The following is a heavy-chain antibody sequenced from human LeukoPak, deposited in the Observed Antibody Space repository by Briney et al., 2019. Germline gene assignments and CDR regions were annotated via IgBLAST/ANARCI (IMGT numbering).Heavy chain of an antibody. Sequence: GGSLRLSCAASRFTFSSYWMSWVRQAPGKGLEWAANIKQDGGEKYYVGSVKGRFTVSRDNAKNSLYLQMNSLRAEDTAVYYCAREWNYYGSGIMDVWGKGTTVTVSS. CDR1: RFTFSSYW. CDR3: AREWNYYGSGIMDV. D-gene: IGHD3-10*01. V-gene: IGHV3-7*01. J-gene: IGHJ6*04. CDR2: IKQDGGEK.